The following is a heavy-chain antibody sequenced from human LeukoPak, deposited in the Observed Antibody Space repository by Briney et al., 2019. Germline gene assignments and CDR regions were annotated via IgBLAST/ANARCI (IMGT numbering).Heavy chain of an antibody. CDR2: IYYSGST. CDR1: GGSISSSSYY. D-gene: IGHD6-13*01. Sequence: PSETLSLTCTVSGGSISSSSYYWGWIRQPPGKGLEWIGSIYYSGSTYYNPSLKSRVTISVDTSKNQFSLKLSSVTAADTAVYYCARVNGYSSSLGWFDPWGQGTLVTVSS. CDR3: ARVNGYSSSLGWFDP. J-gene: IGHJ5*02. V-gene: IGHV4-39*07.